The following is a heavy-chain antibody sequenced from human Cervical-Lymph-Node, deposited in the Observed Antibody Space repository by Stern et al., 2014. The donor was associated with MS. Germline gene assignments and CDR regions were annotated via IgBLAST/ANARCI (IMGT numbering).Heavy chain of an antibody. CDR3: ARRGAYCGGDCYNDY. Sequence: VQLLESGAEVKKPGASVKVSCKASGYTFTSYGISWVRQAPGQGLEWMGWISSYNGNTNYAQKLQGRVTMTTDTSTSTAYMELRSLRSDDTAVYYCARRGAYCGGDCYNDYWGQGTLVTVSS. J-gene: IGHJ4*02. CDR1: GYTFTSYG. V-gene: IGHV1-18*04. CDR2: ISSYNGNT. D-gene: IGHD2-21*02.